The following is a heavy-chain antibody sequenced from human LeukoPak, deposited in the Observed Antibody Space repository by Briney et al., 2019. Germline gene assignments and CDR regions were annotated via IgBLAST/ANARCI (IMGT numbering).Heavy chain of an antibody. CDR3: AKARWEPNFDY. CDR1: GFTFDDYA. V-gene: IGHV3-43*02. CDR2: INENGDIA. J-gene: IGHJ4*02. Sequence: GGSLRLSCAASGFTFDDYAMHWVRQGPGKSLEWVSLINENGDIAYYGDSVRGRFTVSRDNAKNSLYLQMNSLTTEDTALYCCAKARWEPNFDYWGQGTLVTVSS. D-gene: IGHD1-26*01.